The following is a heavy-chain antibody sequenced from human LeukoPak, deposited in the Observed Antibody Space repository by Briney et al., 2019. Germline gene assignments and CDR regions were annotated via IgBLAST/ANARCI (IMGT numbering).Heavy chain of an antibody. CDR2: IYTSGST. Sequence: SETLSLTCTVSGGSISSGSYYWSWIRQPAGKGLEWIGRIYTSGSTNYNPSLRSRVTISVDTSKNQFSLKLSSVTAADTAVYYCARGVMELDYFDYWGQGTLVTVSS. CDR1: GGSISSGSYY. CDR3: ARGVMELDYFDY. J-gene: IGHJ4*02. V-gene: IGHV4-61*02. D-gene: IGHD2-21*01.